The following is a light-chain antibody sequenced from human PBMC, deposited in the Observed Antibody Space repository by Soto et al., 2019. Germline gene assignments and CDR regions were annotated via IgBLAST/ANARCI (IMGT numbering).Light chain of an antibody. CDR1: QSVLYKSNNQNC. CDR3: QQYCVTPWT. CDR2: WAS. V-gene: IGKV4-1*01. Sequence: DIVMTQSPDSLAVSLGERATINCESSQSVLYKSNNQNCLAWYQQTPGQLPKLLIYWASTRESGVPDRFSGSWSETYFPITITGLQAEDVAVYFCQQYCVTPWTFGQGTRVEI. J-gene: IGKJ1*01.